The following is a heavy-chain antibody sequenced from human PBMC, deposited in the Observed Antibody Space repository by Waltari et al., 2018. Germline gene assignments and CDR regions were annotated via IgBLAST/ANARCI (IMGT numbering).Heavy chain of an antibody. J-gene: IGHJ5*02. CDR3: ARDVPNCTNGVCYDWFDP. D-gene: IGHD2-8*01. Sequence: QVQLVQSGAGVKKPGSSVKVSCKASGGTFSSYTISWVRQAPGQGLEWMGRIIPILGIANYDKKFQGRVTITADKSTSTAYMELSSLRSEDTAVYYCARDVPNCTNGVCYDWFDPWGQGTLVTVSS. CDR2: IIPILGIA. V-gene: IGHV1-69*08. CDR1: GGTFSSYT.